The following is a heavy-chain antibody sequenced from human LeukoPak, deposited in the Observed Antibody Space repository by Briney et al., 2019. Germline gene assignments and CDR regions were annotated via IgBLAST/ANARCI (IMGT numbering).Heavy chain of an antibody. J-gene: IGHJ4*02. CDR1: GFTFSSYS. CDR2: ISSSSSYT. Sequence: GGSLRLSCAASGFTFSSYSMNWVRQAPGKGLEWVSSISSSSSYTYYADSVKGRFTISRDNSKNTLYLQMNSLRAEDTAVYYCAKFPGATPYYFDYWGQGTLVTVSS. V-gene: IGHV3-21*04. D-gene: IGHD1-26*01. CDR3: AKFPGATPYYFDY.